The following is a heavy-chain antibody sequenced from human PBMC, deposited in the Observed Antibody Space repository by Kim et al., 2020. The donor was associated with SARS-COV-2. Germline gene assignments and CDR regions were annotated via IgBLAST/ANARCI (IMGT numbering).Heavy chain of an antibody. CDR1: GVTFSSYF. J-gene: IGHJ3*02. CDR2: ISSDRT. Sequence: GGSLRLSCAASGVTFSSYFMNWVRQAPGKGLEWVAYISSDRTLYADSVRGRFTISRENAKSSVYLQMNSLRDDDTALYYCARDLAWAFDMWGQGTMVTV. CDR3: ARDLAWAFDM. V-gene: IGHV3-48*02.